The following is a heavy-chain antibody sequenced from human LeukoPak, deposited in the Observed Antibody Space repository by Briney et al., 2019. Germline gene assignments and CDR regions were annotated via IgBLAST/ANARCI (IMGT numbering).Heavy chain of an antibody. V-gene: IGHV4-59*08. Sequence: SETLSLTCTVSGGSISSYYWSWIRQPPGKGLEWIGYIYYSRSTNYNPSLKSRVTISVDTSKNQFSLKLSSVTAADTAVYYCARRSYSSSRGYYFDYWGQGTLVTVSS. D-gene: IGHD6-13*01. CDR1: GGSISSYY. CDR3: ARRSYSSSRGYYFDY. J-gene: IGHJ4*02. CDR2: IYYSRST.